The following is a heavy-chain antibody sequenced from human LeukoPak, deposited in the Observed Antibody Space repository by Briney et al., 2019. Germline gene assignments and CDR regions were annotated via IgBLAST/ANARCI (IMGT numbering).Heavy chain of an antibody. CDR2: IYYSGST. Sequence: SETLSLTCTVSGGSISSTNYYWGWIRQPPGKGLEWIESIYYSGSTFYNPSLQSRVTISVDTSKNQFSLRLSSVSAADTAVYYCARLDYDFWSGNHDYWGQGTLVTVSS. CDR3: ARLDYDFWSGNHDY. V-gene: IGHV4-39*01. D-gene: IGHD3-3*01. J-gene: IGHJ4*02. CDR1: GGSISSTNYY.